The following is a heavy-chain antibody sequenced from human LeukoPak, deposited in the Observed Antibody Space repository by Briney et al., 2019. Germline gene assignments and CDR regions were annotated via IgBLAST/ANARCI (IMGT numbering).Heavy chain of an antibody. CDR2: IYYSGST. J-gene: IGHJ5*02. D-gene: IGHD3-10*01. CDR3: ARHRAGGTFDP. V-gene: IGHV4-59*08. CDR1: GGSISRYY. Sequence: PSETLSLTSTASGGSISRYYSRWIRQPPGKRREWIGYIYYSGSTNYNLSLKSRVTISVATSKNQFSLKLSSVTAADTAVYYCARHRAGGTFDPWGKGTLVTVSS.